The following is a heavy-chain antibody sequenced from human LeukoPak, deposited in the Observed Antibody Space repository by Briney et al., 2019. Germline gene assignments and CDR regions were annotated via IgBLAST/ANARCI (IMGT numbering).Heavy chain of an antibody. D-gene: IGHD3-9*01. CDR2: INPNSGGT. J-gene: IGHJ4*02. CDR1: GYTFTKYG. V-gene: IGHV1-2*02. CDR3: ARVGGLRYFDWLRYETLDY. Sequence: GASVKVSCKVSGYTFTKYGIIWVRQAPGQGLEWMGWINPNSGGTNYAQKFQGRVTMTRDTSISTAYMELSRLRSDDTAVYYCARVGGLRYFDWLRYETLDYWGQGTLVAVSS.